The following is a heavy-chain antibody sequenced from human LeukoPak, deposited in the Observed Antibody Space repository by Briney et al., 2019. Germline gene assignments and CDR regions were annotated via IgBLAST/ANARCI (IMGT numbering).Heavy chain of an antibody. Sequence: SETLSLTCTVSGGSISSSSYYWGWIRQPPGKGLEWIGSIYYSGSTYYNPSLKSRVTISVNTSKNQFSLKLSSVTAADTAVYYCASVGGYYYVFYYFDYWGQGTLVTVSS. CDR3: ASVGGYYYVFYYFDY. CDR1: GGSISSSSYY. V-gene: IGHV4-39*07. D-gene: IGHD3-22*01. CDR2: IYYSGST. J-gene: IGHJ4*02.